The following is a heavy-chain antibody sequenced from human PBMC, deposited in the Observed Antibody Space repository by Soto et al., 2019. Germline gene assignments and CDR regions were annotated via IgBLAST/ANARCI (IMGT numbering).Heavy chain of an antibody. CDR1: GVSLNTADTW. V-gene: IGHV4-30-4*01. CDR2: SHSAGST. CDR3: VRSRQMESGNDYGVDV. J-gene: IGHJ6*02. Sequence: QVQLQESGSGLVEPSQSLSLTCTVSGVSLNTADTWWSWIRQSPGKGLEFIGYSHSAGSTYYDASFRSRVIISADTSNSQFSLKLSSVTVADTAVYFCVRSRQMESGNDYGVDVWGQGNAVTVSS. D-gene: IGHD1-1*01.